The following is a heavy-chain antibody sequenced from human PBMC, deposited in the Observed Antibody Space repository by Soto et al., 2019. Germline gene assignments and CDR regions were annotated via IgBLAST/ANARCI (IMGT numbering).Heavy chain of an antibody. Sequence: PSETLSLTCSVSGASITSHYWSWIRQSAGEGLQWIGRVYARGATNYNPSLKSRVTISGDTSKNQFSLKLTSVTAADTAVYYCARSSGDDFFYYGMDVWGQGTTVTVSS. CDR2: VYARGAT. CDR1: GASITSHY. CDR3: ARSSGDDFFYYGMDV. D-gene: IGHD4-17*01. J-gene: IGHJ6*02. V-gene: IGHV4-59*10.